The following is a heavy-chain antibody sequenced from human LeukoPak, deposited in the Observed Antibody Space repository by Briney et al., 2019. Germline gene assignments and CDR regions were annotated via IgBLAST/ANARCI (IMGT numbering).Heavy chain of an antibody. CDR3: AKQRWLFLYYFDY. Sequence: GGSLRLSCAASGFTFSSYGMSWVRQAPGKGLEWVSAISGSGGSTYYADSVKGRFTISIDNSKNTLDLQSNSRRAEDTAVYYCAKQRWLFLYYFDYGGKGPLVTVPS. CDR2: ISGSGGST. D-gene: IGHD3-22*01. CDR1: GFTFSSYG. V-gene: IGHV3-23*01. J-gene: IGHJ4*02.